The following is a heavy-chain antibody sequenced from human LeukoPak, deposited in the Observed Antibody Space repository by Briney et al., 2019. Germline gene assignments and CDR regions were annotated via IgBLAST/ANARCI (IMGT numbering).Heavy chain of an antibody. D-gene: IGHD1-26*01. CDR3: ARDKIVGATHFDS. J-gene: IGHJ4*02. V-gene: IGHV3-7*01. CDR1: GFTFSSYW. Sequence: GGSLRLSCAASGFTFSSYWMSWVRQAPGKGLEWVANMRQDGGEIYYVDSVKGRFTISRDNAKNSLHLEMNSLRAEDTAVYYCARDKIVGATHFDSWGQGTLVTVSS. CDR2: MRQDGGEI.